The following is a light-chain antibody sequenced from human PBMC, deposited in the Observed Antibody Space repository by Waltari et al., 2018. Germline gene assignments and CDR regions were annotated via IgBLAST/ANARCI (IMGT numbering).Light chain of an antibody. Sequence: QSVLTQTPSVSEASRQKVTIPCSGSRPNIGNNAVNWYQQVPGKAPQLIVFADDTLPAWVSDRFSGSESGHSYALAVSGHRAEDGVVYFYAAWDDSLIGGLFGGGVKLPVL. V-gene: IGLV1-36*01. CDR3: AAWDDSLIGGL. CDR2: ADD. J-gene: IGLJ2*01. CDR1: RPNIGNNA.